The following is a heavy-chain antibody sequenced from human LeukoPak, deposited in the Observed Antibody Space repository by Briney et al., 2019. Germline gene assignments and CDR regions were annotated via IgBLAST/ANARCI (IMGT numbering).Heavy chain of an antibody. D-gene: IGHD3-10*01. V-gene: IGHV3-23*01. Sequence: PGGSLRLSCAASGFTFSTYGMNWVRQAPGKGLEWVSAISGSGGSTYYADSVKGRLTISRDNSKNTLYPQMNSLRVEDTAVYYCAREAYGSGNYPFDYWGQGTLVTVSS. CDR1: GFTFSTYG. J-gene: IGHJ4*02. CDR2: ISGSGGST. CDR3: AREAYGSGNYPFDY.